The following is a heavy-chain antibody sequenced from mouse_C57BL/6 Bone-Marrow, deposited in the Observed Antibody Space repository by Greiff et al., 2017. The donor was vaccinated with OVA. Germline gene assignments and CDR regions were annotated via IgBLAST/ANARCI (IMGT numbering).Heavy chain of an antibody. V-gene: IGHV5-4*01. CDR2: ISDGGSYT. CDR1: GFTFSSYA. Sequence: EVKLMESGGGLVKPGGSLKLSCAASGFTFSSYAMSWVRQTPEKRLEWVATISDGGSYTYYPDNVKGRFTISRDNAKNNLYLQMSHLKSEDTAMYYCARDAGSRDYAMDYWGQGTSVTVSS. J-gene: IGHJ4*01. D-gene: IGHD1-1*01. CDR3: ARDAGSRDYAMDY.